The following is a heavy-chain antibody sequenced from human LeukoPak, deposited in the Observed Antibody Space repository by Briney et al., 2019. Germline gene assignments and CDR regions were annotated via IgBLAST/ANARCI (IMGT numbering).Heavy chain of an antibody. CDR3: ARRYSDSQIDY. V-gene: IGHV5-51*01. Sequence: GESLKTSCKGSGYSSTSYWIAWVRRMPGKGLEWMGIIYAGDSDTRYSPSFQGQVTISADKSIGTAYMQWSSLKASDTAMYYCARRYSDSQIDYWGQGTLVTVSS. J-gene: IGHJ4*02. CDR2: IYAGDSDT. CDR1: GYSSTSYW. D-gene: IGHD4-11*01.